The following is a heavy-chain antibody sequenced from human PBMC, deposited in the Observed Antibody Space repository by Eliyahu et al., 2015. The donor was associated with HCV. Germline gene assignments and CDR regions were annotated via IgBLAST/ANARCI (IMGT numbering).Heavy chain of an antibody. V-gene: IGHV4-59*12. Sequence: QVQLQESGPGLVKPSETLSLTCTVSGGSISSYYWSWIRQPPGKGLEWIGYIYYSGSTNYNPSLKSRVTISVDTSKNQFSLKLSSVTAADTAVYYCATTRDFYGDYYFDYWGQGTLVTVSS. CDR2: IYYSGST. CDR1: GGSISSYY. D-gene: IGHD4-17*01. CDR3: ATTRDFYGDYYFDY. J-gene: IGHJ4*02.